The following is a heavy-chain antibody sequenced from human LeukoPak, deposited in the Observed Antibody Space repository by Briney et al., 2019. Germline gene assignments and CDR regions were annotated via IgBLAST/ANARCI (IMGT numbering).Heavy chain of an antibody. CDR3: AREPELLSS. J-gene: IGHJ4*02. D-gene: IGHD3-10*02. CDR1: GFTFYDFG. CDR2: INWNGDRT. Sequence: TGGSLRLSCTASGFTFYDFGMSWVRHVPGKGLQWVSGINWNGDRTSYADSVKGRFTISRDNAKNSLFLEMNSLRADDTAFYDCAREPELLSSWGQGTLVTVSS. V-gene: IGHV3-20*01.